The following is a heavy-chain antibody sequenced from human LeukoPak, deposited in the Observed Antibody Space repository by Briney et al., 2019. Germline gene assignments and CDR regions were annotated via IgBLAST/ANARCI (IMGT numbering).Heavy chain of an antibody. V-gene: IGHV1-69*04. D-gene: IGHD3-10*01. CDR3: AREVLYGSGSYYRLGWFDP. CDR1: GGTFSSYA. J-gene: IGHJ5*02. CDR2: IIPILGIA. Sequence: SVKVSCKASGGTFSSYAISWVRQAPGQGLEWMGRIIPILGIANYAQKFQGRVTITADKSTSTAYMELSSLRSEDTAVYYCAREVLYGSGSYYRLGWFDPWGQGTLVTVSS.